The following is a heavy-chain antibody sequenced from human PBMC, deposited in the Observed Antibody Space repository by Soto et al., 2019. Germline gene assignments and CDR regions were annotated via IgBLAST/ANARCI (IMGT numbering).Heavy chain of an antibody. D-gene: IGHD3-10*01. CDR3: AKALERIPMVRGAP. CDR2: ISSSSSYI. J-gene: IGHJ5*02. CDR1: GFTCSSDS. Sequence: GGSLRLSCAASGFTCSSDSMNCGRQAPGKGLEWVSSISSSSSYIYYADSVKGRFTISRDNSKNTLYLQMNSLRAEDTAVYYCAKALERIPMVRGAPWGQGPLVTVSS. V-gene: IGHV3-21*04.